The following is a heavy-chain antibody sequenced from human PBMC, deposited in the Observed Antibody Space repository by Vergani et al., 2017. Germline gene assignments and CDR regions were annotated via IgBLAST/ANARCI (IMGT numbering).Heavy chain of an antibody. CDR3: ARSRGIVVVPAARLNNWFDP. CDR2: VSPYNGNT. Sequence: QSQLVQSGDEVKKPGASVKVSCKTSGYSFINYGISWVRQAPGQGLEWLGWVSPYNGNTNYGQKIQGRVTMTTDTSTRTAYMELSSLRSEDTAVYYCARSRGIVVVPAARLNNWFDPWGQGTLVTVSS. D-gene: IGHD2-2*01. CDR1: GYSFINYG. J-gene: IGHJ5*02. V-gene: IGHV1-18*01.